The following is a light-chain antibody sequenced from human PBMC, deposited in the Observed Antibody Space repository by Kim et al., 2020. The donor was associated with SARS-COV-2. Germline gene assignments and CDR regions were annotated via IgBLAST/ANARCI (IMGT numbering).Light chain of an antibody. CDR1: QTIGTF. CDR2: AAS. J-gene: IGKJ5*01. CDR3: QQSDGLPIT. Sequence: ASVGDRVTITCRASQTIGTFLNWYQLKPGKAPKLLIYAASLLQAGVPSRLRGSGSGTDFTLTISSLQPEDIAIYYCQQSDGLPITFGQGTRLEIK. V-gene: IGKV1-39*01.